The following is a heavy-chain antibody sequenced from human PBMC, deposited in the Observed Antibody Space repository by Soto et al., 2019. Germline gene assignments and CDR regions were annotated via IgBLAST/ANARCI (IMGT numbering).Heavy chain of an antibody. CDR2: IYHTGTT. CDR3: ARETRYGSGSYHFDY. V-gene: IGHV4-38-2*02. D-gene: IGHD3-10*01. Sequence: SETLSLTCAVSGDSVIGIYHWAGIRQSPGRGLEWIASIYHTGTTYYTPSLESRVTISVATSKNQFSLRLSSVTAADTAVYYCARETRYGSGSYHFDYWGQGTLVTVSS. J-gene: IGHJ4*02. CDR1: GDSVIGIYH.